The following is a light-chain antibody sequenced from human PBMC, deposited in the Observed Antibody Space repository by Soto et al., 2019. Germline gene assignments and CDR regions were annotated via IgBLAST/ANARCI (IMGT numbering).Light chain of an antibody. CDR3: SSYAGSNNYVV. CDR1: SSDVGGYNY. Sequence: QSALTQPPSASGSPGQSVTISYTGTSSDVGGYNYVSWYQQHPGKAPKLMIYEVSKRPSGVPDRFSGSKSGNTASLTVSGLQAEDGADYYCSSYAGSNNYVVFGGGTKLTVL. V-gene: IGLV2-8*01. J-gene: IGLJ2*01. CDR2: EVS.